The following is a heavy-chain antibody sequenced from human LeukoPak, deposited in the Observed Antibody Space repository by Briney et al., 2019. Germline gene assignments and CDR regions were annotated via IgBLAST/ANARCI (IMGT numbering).Heavy chain of an antibody. V-gene: IGHV3-7*01. CDR3: TRGGIWGMDV. Sequence: GGSLRLSCVASGFTLNNYWMTWVRQAPGKGLEWVATIKHDGSEKYYVDSVKGRFTISRDDGKNSLYLQMNSLRAEDTAVYYCTRGGIWGMDVWGQGTTVIVSS. J-gene: IGHJ6*02. D-gene: IGHD1-26*01. CDR2: IKHDGSEK. CDR1: GFTLNNYW.